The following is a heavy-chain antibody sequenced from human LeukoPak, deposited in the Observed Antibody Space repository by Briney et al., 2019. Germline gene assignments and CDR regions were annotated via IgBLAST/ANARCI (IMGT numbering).Heavy chain of an antibody. CDR3: AKERRYTYYDFWSGPSGSSPYGMDV. CDR1: GFTFSSYA. Sequence: PGGSLRLSCAASGFTFSSYAMSWVRQAPGKGLEWVSAISGSGGSTYYADSVKGRFTISRDNSKNTLYLQMNSLRAEDTAVYYCAKERRYTYYDFWSGPSGSSPYGMDVWGQGTTVTVSS. J-gene: IGHJ6*02. D-gene: IGHD3-3*01. CDR2: ISGSGGST. V-gene: IGHV3-23*01.